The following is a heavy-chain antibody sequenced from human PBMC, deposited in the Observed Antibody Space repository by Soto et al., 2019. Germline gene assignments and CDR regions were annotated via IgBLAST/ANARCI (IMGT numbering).Heavy chain of an antibody. CDR1: GGTFSSYT. Sequence: SVKVSCKASGGTFSSYTISWVRQAPGQGLEWMGRIIPILGIANYAQKFQGRVTITADKSTSTAYMELSSLRSEDTAVYYCAREGRSGVVVPAAIATDYYMDVWGKGTTVTVSS. J-gene: IGHJ6*03. V-gene: IGHV1-69*04. CDR2: IIPILGIA. CDR3: AREGRSGVVVPAAIATDYYMDV. D-gene: IGHD2-2*01.